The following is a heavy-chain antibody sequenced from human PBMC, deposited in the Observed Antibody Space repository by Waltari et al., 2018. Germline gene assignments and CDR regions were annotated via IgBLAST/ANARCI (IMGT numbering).Heavy chain of an antibody. Sequence: EVQLLESGGGLVQPGGSLRLSCAASGFTFNNYAMTWVRQAPGNGPEWVSSITHSASYTYYRDSVKGRFTISRDNSESTLYLQMNNLRAEDTAIYYCAKDSCEGRGGGSCYNPWGQGTLVTVSS. CDR1: GFTFNNYA. CDR2: ITHSASYT. CDR3: AKDSCEGRGGGSCYNP. V-gene: IGHV3-23*01. D-gene: IGHD2-15*01. J-gene: IGHJ5*02.